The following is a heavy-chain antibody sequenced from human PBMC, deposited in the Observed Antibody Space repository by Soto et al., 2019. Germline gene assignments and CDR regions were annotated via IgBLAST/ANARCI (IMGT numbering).Heavy chain of an antibody. Sequence: GASVKVSCKASGFTFSSSAVQWVRQARGQGLEWIGWIVVGSGNTNYAQEFQERVTITRDMSTSTSYLELSSLTSEDTAVYYCAALGSSMVRRVTGYHGMDAWG. CDR3: AALGSSMVRRVTGYHGMDA. D-gene: IGHD3-10*01. J-gene: IGHJ6*02. CDR1: GFTFSSSA. CDR2: IVVGSGNT. V-gene: IGHV1-58*01.